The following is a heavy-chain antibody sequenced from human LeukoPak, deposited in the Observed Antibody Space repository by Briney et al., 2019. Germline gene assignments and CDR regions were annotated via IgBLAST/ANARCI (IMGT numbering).Heavy chain of an antibody. D-gene: IGHD4-17*01. CDR3: AKGLPLTTPGSLDAFDI. CDR2: ISGFGCRT. CDR1: GFNFSSYV. J-gene: IGHJ3*02. Sequence: PGGSLRLFCAASGFNFSSYVMRWLRQPPRQGLEWVSSISGFGCRTYLEASVKGRFPLSRDHSQKPLSLQIKRLRAHDTAVYYCAKGLPLTTPGSLDAFDIWGQGTMVTVSS. V-gene: IGHV3-23*01.